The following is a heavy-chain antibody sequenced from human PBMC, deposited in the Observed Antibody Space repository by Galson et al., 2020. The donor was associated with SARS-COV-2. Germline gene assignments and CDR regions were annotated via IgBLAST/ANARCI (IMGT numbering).Heavy chain of an antibody. D-gene: IGHD4-17*01. CDR3: ARRDYGDYYFDR. J-gene: IGHJ4*02. Sequence: ETSETLSLTCSVSGDSISSNSYYWAWIRQTPEKGLEWIGSIFDSVNTYYNPSLKSRVTMSVDTTKNQFSLKLSSVAAADTAVYYCARRDYGDYYFDRWGQGTLVTVSS. CDR1: GDSISSNSYY. CDR2: IFDSVNT. V-gene: IGHV4-39*01.